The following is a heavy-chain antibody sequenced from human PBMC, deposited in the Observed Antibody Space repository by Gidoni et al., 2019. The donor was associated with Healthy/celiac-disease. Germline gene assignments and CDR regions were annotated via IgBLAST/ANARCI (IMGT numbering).Heavy chain of an antibody. Sequence: QVQLQESGPGLVKPSPTLSLTCTVSGGSISSGGYSWSWIRQHPGKGLEWIGYIYYRGSTYYNPSLKSRVTISVDTSKNQFSLKLSSVTAADTAVYYCARGNDAYYYDSSGYFYYFDYWGQGTLVTVSS. CDR1: GGSISSGGYS. CDR3: ARGNDAYYYDSSGYFYYFDY. CDR2: IYYRGST. V-gene: IGHV4-31*03. J-gene: IGHJ4*02. D-gene: IGHD3-22*01.